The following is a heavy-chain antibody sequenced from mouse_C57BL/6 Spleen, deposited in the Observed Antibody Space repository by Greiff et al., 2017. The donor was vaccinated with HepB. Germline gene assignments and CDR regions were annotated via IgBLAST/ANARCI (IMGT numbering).Heavy chain of an antibody. CDR3: ARDYYGSSYEAMDY. CDR2: SNPSTGGT. CDR1: GDEGGVCY. V-gene: IGHV1-42*01. J-gene: IGHJ4*01. Sequence: QQAGKGRGKGGAGEERAGEAAGDEGGVCYMNGWSRRREKSREWIGESNPSTGGTTYNQKFKAKATLTVDKSSSTAYMQLKSLTSEDSAVYYCARDYYGSSYEAMDYWGQGTSVTVSS. D-gene: IGHD1-1*01.